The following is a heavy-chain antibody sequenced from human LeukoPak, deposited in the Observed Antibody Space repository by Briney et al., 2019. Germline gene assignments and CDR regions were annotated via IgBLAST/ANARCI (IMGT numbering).Heavy chain of an antibody. D-gene: IGHD6-13*01. CDR3: ARGIAVPIYYYYYMDV. J-gene: IGHJ6*03. CDR1: GGTFSSYA. V-gene: IGHV1-69*06. Sequence: ASVKVSCKASGGTFSSYAISWVRQAPGQGLEWMGGIIPIFGTANYAQKFQGRVTITADKSTSTAYMELSSLRSEDTAVYYCARGIAVPIYYYYYMDVWGKGTTVTVSS. CDR2: IIPIFGTA.